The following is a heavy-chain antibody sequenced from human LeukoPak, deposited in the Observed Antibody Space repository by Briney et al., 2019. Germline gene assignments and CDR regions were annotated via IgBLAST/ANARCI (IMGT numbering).Heavy chain of an antibody. V-gene: IGHV1-18*01. J-gene: IGHJ6*04. CDR1: GYTFTSYG. Sequence: ASVKVSCKASGYTFTSYGISWVRQAPGQGLEWMGWISAYNGNTNYAQKPQGRVTMTTDTSTSTAYMELTSLRSDGTAVYYCARGDLVRGYYYMDVWGKGTTVTVSS. CDR2: ISAYNGNT. D-gene: IGHD2-21*01. CDR3: ARGDLVRGYYYMDV.